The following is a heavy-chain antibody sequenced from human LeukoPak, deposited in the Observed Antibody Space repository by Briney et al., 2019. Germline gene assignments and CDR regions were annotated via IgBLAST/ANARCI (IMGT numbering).Heavy chain of an antibody. CDR1: VYTFTCYY. V-gene: IGHV1-2*02. Sequence: ASVKVSCKASVYTFTCYYMHWVRQAPGQGLEWMGWINPNSGGTNYAQKFQGRVTMTRDTSISTAYMELSRLRSDDTAVYYCARLYCGGDCLNDAFDIWGQGTMVTVSS. J-gene: IGHJ3*02. D-gene: IGHD2-21*02. CDR3: ARLYCGGDCLNDAFDI. CDR2: INPNSGGT.